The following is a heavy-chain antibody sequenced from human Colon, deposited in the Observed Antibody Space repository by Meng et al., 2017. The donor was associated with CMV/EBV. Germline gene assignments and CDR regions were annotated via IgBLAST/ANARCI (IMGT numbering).Heavy chain of an antibody. Sequence: ESLKISCSASGFPFSSYAMSWVRQATGKGLEWVSVIFSGGSITYSADSVKGRFTISRDNSKNTLYLQMNSLRAEDTAVYYCAKDWSTVTGSYYYVMDVWGQGTTVTVSS. CDR3: AKDWSTVTGSYYYVMDV. CDR1: GFPFSSYA. V-gene: IGHV3-23*03. D-gene: IGHD4-11*01. J-gene: IGHJ6*02. CDR2: IFSGGSIT.